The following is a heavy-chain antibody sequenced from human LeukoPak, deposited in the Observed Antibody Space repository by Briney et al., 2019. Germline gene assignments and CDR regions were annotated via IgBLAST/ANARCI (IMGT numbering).Heavy chain of an antibody. D-gene: IGHD3-10*01. CDR2: INGYGSIT. CDR3: YGSNTNYGGFGKGPINNFKSNPKNPLYLQMNSLRVEDTAVYYCARDEPTVTTGPPVGS. CDR1: GFTFSTYW. V-gene: IGHV3-74*01. J-gene: IGHJ4*02. Sequence: GGSLRLSCAASGFTFSTYWMHWVRQAPGKGLEWVSCINGYGSITNYADSVKGRFTISRDNAKNTLYLQMKGWKAEAPPVIYCYGSNTNYGGFGKGPINNFKSNPKNPLYLQMNSLRVEDTAVYYCARDEPTVTTGPPVGSWGQGTLVTVSS.